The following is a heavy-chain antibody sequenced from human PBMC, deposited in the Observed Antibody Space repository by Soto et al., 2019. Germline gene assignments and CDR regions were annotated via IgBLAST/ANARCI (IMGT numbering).Heavy chain of an antibody. J-gene: IGHJ4*01. Sequence: PGGSLRLSCAASGFPFSNAWINWVRQAPGKGQEWVGRIKSKTDGGTTDFAAPVKGRFAISRDDTKNMVYLQMISLKTEDTSVYYCTTDPYITIVIIRFDYWGHGTLVTVSS. CDR1: GFPFSNAW. V-gene: IGHV3-15*07. D-gene: IGHD3-16*02. CDR3: TTDPYITIVIIRFDY. CDR2: IKSKTDGGTT.